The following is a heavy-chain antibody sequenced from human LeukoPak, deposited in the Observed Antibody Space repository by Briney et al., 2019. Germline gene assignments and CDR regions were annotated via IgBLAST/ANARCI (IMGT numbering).Heavy chain of an antibody. Sequence: ASVKVSCKASGYTFTSYDINWVRQAPGQGLEWMGGIIPIFGTANYAQKFQGRVTITADESTTTAYMELSSLRSEDTAVYYCARAPSINFGVGAFDIWGQGTMLIVSS. CDR2: IIPIFGTA. CDR1: GYTFTSYD. V-gene: IGHV1-69*13. D-gene: IGHD3-10*01. CDR3: ARAPSINFGVGAFDI. J-gene: IGHJ3*02.